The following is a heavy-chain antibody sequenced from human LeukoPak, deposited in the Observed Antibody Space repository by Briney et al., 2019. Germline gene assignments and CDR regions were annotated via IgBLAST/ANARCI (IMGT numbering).Heavy chain of an antibody. Sequence: SETLSLTCTVSGGSISSGSYYWSWIRQPAGKGLEWIGRIYTSGSTNYNLSLKSRVTISVDTSKNQFSLKLSSVTAADTAVYYCARESYDSSGYYYVYFDYWGQGTLVTVSS. CDR1: GGSISSGSYY. V-gene: IGHV4-61*02. CDR3: ARESYDSSGYYYVYFDY. D-gene: IGHD3-22*01. CDR2: IYTSGST. J-gene: IGHJ4*02.